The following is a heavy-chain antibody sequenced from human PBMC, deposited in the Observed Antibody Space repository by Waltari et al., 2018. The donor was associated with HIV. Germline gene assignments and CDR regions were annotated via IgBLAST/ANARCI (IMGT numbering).Heavy chain of an antibody. CDR2: MNPDNGDA. D-gene: IGHD3-3*01. CDR1: GYSFIDFD. CDR3: TKGRRGALFGDE. Sequence: QVQLVQSGAEIKKPRASVRVSCKASGYSFIDFDINWVRRPPGRGLAWVGWMNPDNGDAGYGHKFKGRFSLTRDTSTDTAYMDVTNLKSEDTTIYYCTKGRRGALFGDEWGQGTLVTVSS. V-gene: IGHV1-8*02. J-gene: IGHJ4*02.